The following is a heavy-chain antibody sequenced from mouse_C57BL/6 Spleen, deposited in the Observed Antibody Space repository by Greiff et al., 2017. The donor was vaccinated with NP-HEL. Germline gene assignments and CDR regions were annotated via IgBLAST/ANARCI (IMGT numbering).Heavy chain of an antibody. Sequence: EVKLMESGGGLVKPGGSLKLSCAASGFTFSDYGMHWVRQAPEKGLEWVAYISSGSSTIYYADTVKGRFTISRDNAKNTLFLQMTSLRSEDTAMYYCARRGTTVVATYWYFDVWGTGTTVTVSS. D-gene: IGHD1-1*01. V-gene: IGHV5-17*01. CDR2: ISSGSSTI. CDR1: GFTFSDYG. CDR3: ARRGTTVVATYWYFDV. J-gene: IGHJ1*03.